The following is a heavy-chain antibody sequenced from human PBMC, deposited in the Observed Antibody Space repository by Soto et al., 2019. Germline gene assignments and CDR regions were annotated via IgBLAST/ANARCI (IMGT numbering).Heavy chain of an antibody. J-gene: IGHJ4*02. CDR1: GFTFSSYG. CDR3: AKIGSYYSFDY. Sequence: ESGGGVVQPGRSLRLSCAASGFTFSSYGMHWVRQAPGKGLEWVAVISYDGSNKYYADSVKGRFTISRDNSKNTLYLQMNSLRAEDTAVYYCAKIGSYYSFDYWGQGTLVTVSS. D-gene: IGHD1-26*01. CDR2: ISYDGSNK. V-gene: IGHV3-30*18.